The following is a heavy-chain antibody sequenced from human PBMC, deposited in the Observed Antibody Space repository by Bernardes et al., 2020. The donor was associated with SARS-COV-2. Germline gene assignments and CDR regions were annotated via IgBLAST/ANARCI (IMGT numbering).Heavy chain of an antibody. CDR2: IYPGDSDT. Sequence: GQHVTGSGNVSGYSVTSYWIGWVGKMPGKGLEWMGLIYPGDSDTRYSPSFQGQVTISADKSISTAYLQWSSLKASDTAMYYCARLPTISYGMDVWGQGTTVTVSS. D-gene: IGHD3-9*01. J-gene: IGHJ6*02. CDR1: GYSVTSYW. V-gene: IGHV5-51*01. CDR3: ARLPTISYGMDV.